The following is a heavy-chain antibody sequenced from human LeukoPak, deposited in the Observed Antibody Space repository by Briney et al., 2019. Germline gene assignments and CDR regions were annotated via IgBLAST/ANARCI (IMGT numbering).Heavy chain of an antibody. CDR3: ARGRFPLAAAANWFDP. CDR2: IYFTGST. J-gene: IGHJ5*02. D-gene: IGHD6-13*01. CDR1: GDSFRTYY. V-gene: IGHV4-59*01. Sequence: SETLSLTSTVSGDSFRTYYWSWNRPPPGKGLEWIGYIYFTGSTNYNPSLKSRVTISVNTSKNQFSLKLSSVTAADTAVYYCARGRFPLAAAANWFDPWGQGTLVTVSS.